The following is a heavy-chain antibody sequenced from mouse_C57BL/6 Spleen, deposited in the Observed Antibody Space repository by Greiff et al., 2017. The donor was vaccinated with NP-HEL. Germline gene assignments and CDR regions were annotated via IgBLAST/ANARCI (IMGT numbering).Heavy chain of an antibody. Sequence: QVQLQQPGAELVKPGASVKLSCKASGYTFTSYWMHWVKQRPGQGLEWIGMIHPNSGSTNYNEKFKSKATLTVDKSSSTAYMQLSSLTSEDSAVYYCARGARGRDAMDYWGQGTSVTVSS. CDR1: GYTFTSYW. V-gene: IGHV1-64*01. CDR2: IHPNSGST. D-gene: IGHD3-3*01. J-gene: IGHJ4*01. CDR3: ARGARGRDAMDY.